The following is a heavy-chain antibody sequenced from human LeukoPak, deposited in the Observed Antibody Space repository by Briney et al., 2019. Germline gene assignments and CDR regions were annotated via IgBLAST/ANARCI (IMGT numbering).Heavy chain of an antibody. J-gene: IGHJ4*02. CDR1: GGSISSGGYS. CDR2: VTYRGNT. Sequence: PSETLSLTCAVSGGSISSGGYSWSWIRQPPGKGLEYIGYVTYRGNTYYNPSLKSRVTISVDRSKDQFSLKLRSVTAADTAVYYCARETYDGAFDSWGQGALVTVSS. V-gene: IGHV4-30-2*01. CDR3: ARETYDGAFDS. D-gene: IGHD3-3*01.